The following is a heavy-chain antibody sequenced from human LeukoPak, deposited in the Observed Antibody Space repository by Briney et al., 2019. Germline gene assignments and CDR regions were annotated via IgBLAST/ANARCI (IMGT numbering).Heavy chain of an antibody. CDR2: INPTGGET. CDR3: ARALGDDYYYYYGMDV. J-gene: IGHJ6*02. D-gene: IGHD2-21*02. CDR1: GYTFTNYY. Sequence: ASVKVSCKASGYTFTNYYMHWVRQAPGQGLEWLGIINPTGGETSYAQKFQGRVTMTRDTSTSTAYMELSSLRSEDTAVYYCARALGDDYYYYYGMDVWGQGTTVTVSS. V-gene: IGHV1-46*01.